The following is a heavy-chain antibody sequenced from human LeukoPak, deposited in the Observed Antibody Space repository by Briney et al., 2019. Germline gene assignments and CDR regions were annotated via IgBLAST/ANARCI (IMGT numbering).Heavy chain of an antibody. J-gene: IGHJ4*02. D-gene: IGHD3-16*01. V-gene: IGHV3-23*01. CDR3: AKGCYDYVWGSYYFDY. Sequence: QAGGSLRLSCAASGFTFSSHAMSWVRQAPGKGLEWVSAISGSGGSTYYADSVKGRFTISRDNSKNTLYLQMNSLRAEDTAVYYCAKGCYDYVWGSYYFDYWGQGILVTVSS. CDR2: ISGSGGST. CDR1: GFTFSSHA.